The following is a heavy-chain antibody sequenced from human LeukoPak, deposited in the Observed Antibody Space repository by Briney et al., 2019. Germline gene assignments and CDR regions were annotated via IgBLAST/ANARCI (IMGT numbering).Heavy chain of an antibody. V-gene: IGHV3-20*04. Sequence: GGSLRLSCAASGFTFDDYGMSWVRQAPGKGLEWVSGINWNGGSTGYADSVKGRFTISRDNAKNSLYLQMNIPRAEDTALYYCARVRRSSSWYYDAFDIWGQGTMVTVSS. J-gene: IGHJ3*02. CDR1: GFTFDDYG. CDR2: INWNGGST. CDR3: ARVRRSSSWYYDAFDI. D-gene: IGHD6-13*01.